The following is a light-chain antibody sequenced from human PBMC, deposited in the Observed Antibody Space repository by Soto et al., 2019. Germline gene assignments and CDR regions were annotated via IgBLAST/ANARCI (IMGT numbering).Light chain of an antibody. CDR2: DAS. CDR3: QQYDNLPG. V-gene: IGKV1-33*01. J-gene: IGKJ5*01. CDR1: QDISNY. Sequence: DIQMTQSPSSLSASVGDRVTITCQASQDISNYLNWYQQKPGKAPKLLIYDASNLETGVPSRFSGGGSGTDFTFTISSLQPEDIATYYCQQYDNLPGFGQGTRLEIK.